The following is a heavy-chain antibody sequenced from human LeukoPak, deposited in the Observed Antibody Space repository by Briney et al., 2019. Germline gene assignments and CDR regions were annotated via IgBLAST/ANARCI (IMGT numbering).Heavy chain of an antibody. CDR3: ARGRIQLSIDY. CDR2: INHSGST. D-gene: IGHD5-18*01. J-gene: IGHJ4*02. CDR1: GGSISSGGYY. V-gene: IGHV4-39*07. Sequence: SETLSLTCTVSGGSISSGGYYWSWIRQPPGKGLEWIGEINHSGSTNYNPSLKSRVTISVDTSKNQFSLKLSSVTAADTAVYYCARGRIQLSIDYWGQGTLVTVSS.